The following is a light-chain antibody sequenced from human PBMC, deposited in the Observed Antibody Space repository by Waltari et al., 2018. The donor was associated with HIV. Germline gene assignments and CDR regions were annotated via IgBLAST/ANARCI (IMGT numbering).Light chain of an antibody. CDR2: GAS. Sequence: IRMTQSPSSLSASGGYRFPITFRASQYIHTSLGWYHLKPGKAPKLLVFGASGLQSGVPSRFSGSGSGTLFSLTISNLQPEDSATYFCQQATSFPLSFGGGTKVEI. CDR3: QQATSFPLS. V-gene: IGKV1-12*01. CDR1: QYIHTS. J-gene: IGKJ4*01.